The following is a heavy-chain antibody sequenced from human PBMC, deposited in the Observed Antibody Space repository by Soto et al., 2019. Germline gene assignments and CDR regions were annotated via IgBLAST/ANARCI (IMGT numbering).Heavy chain of an antibody. CDR2: ISYDGSNK. D-gene: IGHD6-19*01. Sequence: QVQLVESGGGVVQPGRSLRLSCAASGFTFSSYAMHWVRQAPGKGLEWVAVISYDGSNKYYADSVKGRFTISRDNSKNTLYLQMNSLRAEDTAAYYCAREGAVAGTPYFDYWGQGTLVTVSS. J-gene: IGHJ4*02. CDR1: GFTFSSYA. CDR3: AREGAVAGTPYFDY. V-gene: IGHV3-30-3*01.